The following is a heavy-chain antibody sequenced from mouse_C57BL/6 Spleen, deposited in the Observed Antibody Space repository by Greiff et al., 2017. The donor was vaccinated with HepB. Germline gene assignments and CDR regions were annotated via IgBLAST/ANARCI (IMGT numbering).Heavy chain of an antibody. D-gene: IGHD1-1*01. CDR3: ARTPIYYYGSRDWYFDV. V-gene: IGHV1-42*01. CDR2: INPSTGGT. J-gene: IGHJ1*03. Sequence: EVQLQQSGPELVKPGASVKISCKASGYSFTGYYMNWVKQSPEKSLEWIGEINPSTGGTTYNQKLKAKATLTVDKSSSTAYMQLKSLTSEDSAVYYCARTPIYYYGSRDWYFDVWGTGTTVTVSS. CDR1: GYSFTGYY.